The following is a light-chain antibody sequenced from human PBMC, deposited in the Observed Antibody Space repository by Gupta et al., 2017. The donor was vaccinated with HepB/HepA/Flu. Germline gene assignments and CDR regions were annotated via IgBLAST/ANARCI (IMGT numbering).Light chain of an antibody. CDR3: AAWDDSLNGRWV. Sequence: QPVLTQPPSASGTPGQRVTISCSGSSSNIGSNNVNWYQQLPGTAPKLLISSNNQRPSGVPDRFSGSKSGTSASLAISGLQSEDEADYYCAAWDDSLNGRWVFGGGTKLTVL. CDR2: SNN. V-gene: IGLV1-44*01. CDR1: SSNIGSNN. J-gene: IGLJ3*02.